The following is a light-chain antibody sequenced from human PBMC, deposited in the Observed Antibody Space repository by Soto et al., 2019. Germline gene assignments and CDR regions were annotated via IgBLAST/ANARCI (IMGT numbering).Light chain of an antibody. CDR2: EVS. V-gene: IGLV2-14*01. CDR3: SSYRTGGPFV. Sequence: QSVLTQPASVSGSPGQSIAISCTGTSSDVGGYNYVSWYQQLPGKAPKRLIYEVSNRPSGVSHRFSGSKSDNTASLTISGLQAEDEADYYCSSYRTGGPFVFGTGTKVTVL. CDR1: SSDVGGYNY. J-gene: IGLJ1*01.